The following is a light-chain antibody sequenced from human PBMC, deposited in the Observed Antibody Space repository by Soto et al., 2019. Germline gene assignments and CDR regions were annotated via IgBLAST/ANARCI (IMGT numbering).Light chain of an antibody. J-gene: IGKJ4*01. CDR1: QSLLQSNGFNY. Sequence: EIVMTQSPLSLPVTPGEPASISCRSSQSLLQSNGFNYLAWYLQKPGQSPQLLIYLGSARASGVPDRFSGSGSGTDFKLKISRVEAEDVGVYYGMQDLQVPLTFGGGTKVEIK. V-gene: IGKV2-28*01. CDR2: LGS. CDR3: MQDLQVPLT.